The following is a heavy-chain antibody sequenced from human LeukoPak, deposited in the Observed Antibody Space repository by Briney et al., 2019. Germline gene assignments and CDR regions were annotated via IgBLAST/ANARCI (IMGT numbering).Heavy chain of an antibody. D-gene: IGHD3-10*01. V-gene: IGHV1-18*01. J-gene: IGHJ4*02. CDR3: ASSFYYGSGLGD. CDR1: GGTFSSYA. CDR2: ISAYNGNT. Sequence: GASVKVSCKASGGTFSSYAISWVRQAPGQGLEWMGWISAYNGNTNYAQEFQARVTMTIDTSTTTAYMELRSLRSDDTAVYYCASSFYYGSGLGDWGQGTLVTVSS.